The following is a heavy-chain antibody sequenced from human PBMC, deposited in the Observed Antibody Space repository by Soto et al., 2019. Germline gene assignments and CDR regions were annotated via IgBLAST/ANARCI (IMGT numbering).Heavy chain of an antibody. V-gene: IGHV4-61*03. CDR3: AREGRDYGDYLDY. CDR2: IYYSGST. J-gene: IGHJ4*02. CDR1: GGSVSSGSYY. D-gene: IGHD4-17*01. Sequence: QVQLQESGPGLVKPSETLSLTCTVSGGSVSSGSYYWSWIRQPPGKGLEWIGYIYYSGSTNYNPSLKSRVTMSVDTFTNHVSLTLSSVTAADTAVYYCAREGRDYGDYLDYWGQGTLVTVSS.